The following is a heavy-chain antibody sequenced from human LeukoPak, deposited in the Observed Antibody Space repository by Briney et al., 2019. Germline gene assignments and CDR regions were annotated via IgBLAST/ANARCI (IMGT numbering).Heavy chain of an antibody. J-gene: IGHJ4*02. CDR1: GFTFDDYA. CDR2: ISWNSGSI. CDR3: AKDLGPRSDY. V-gene: IGHV3-9*01. Sequence: PGGSLRLSCTASGFTFDDYAMHWVRQAPGKGLEWVSGISWNSGSIGYADSVKGRFTISRDNAKNSLYLQMNSLRAEDTALYYCAKDLGPRSDYWGQGTLVTVSS.